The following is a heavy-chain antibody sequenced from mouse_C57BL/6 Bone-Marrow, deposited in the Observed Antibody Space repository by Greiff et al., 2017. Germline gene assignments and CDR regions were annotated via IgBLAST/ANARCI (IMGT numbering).Heavy chain of an antibody. CDR1: GYTFTDYN. CDR3: AREVIYDGYYYFDY. J-gene: IGHJ2*01. D-gene: IGHD2-3*01. Sequence: VQLKQSGPELVKPGASVKIPCKASGYTFTDYNMDWVKQSHGKSLEWIGDINPNNGGTIYNQKFKGKATLTVDKSSSKAYMELRSLTSEDTAVYYCAREVIYDGYYYFDYWGQGTTLTVSS. CDR2: INPNNGGT. V-gene: IGHV1-18*01.